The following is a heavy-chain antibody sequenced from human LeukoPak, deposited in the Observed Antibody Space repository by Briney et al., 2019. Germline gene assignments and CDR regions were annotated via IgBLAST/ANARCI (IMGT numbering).Heavy chain of an antibody. D-gene: IGHD3-3*01. CDR1: GFTLSSYA. CDR3: AKGYDFWSGYYIPAPDY. CDR2: ISGSGGST. V-gene: IGHV3-23*01. Sequence: GGSLRLSCAASGFTLSSYAMSWVRQAPGKGLEWVSAISGSGGSTYYADSVKGRFTISRDNSKNTLYLQMNSLRAEDAAVYYCAKGYDFWSGYYIPAPDYWGQGTLVTVSS. J-gene: IGHJ4*02.